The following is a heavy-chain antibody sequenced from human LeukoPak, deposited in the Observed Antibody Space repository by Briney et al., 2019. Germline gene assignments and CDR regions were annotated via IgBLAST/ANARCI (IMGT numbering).Heavy chain of an antibody. Sequence: ASVKVSCKASGYTFTSYGISLVRQAPGQGREWMGWISAYNGNTNYAQKLQGRVTMTTDTSTSTAYMELRSLRSDDTAVYYCARVPGIAAAGTLGRTGWFDPWGQGTLVTVSS. CDR2: ISAYNGNT. CDR3: ARVPGIAAAGTLGRTGWFDP. CDR1: GYTFTSYG. D-gene: IGHD6-13*01. V-gene: IGHV1-18*01. J-gene: IGHJ5*02.